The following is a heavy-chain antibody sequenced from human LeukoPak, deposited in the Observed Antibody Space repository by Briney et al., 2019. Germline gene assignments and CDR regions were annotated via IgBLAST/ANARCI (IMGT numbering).Heavy chain of an antibody. CDR2: ISGSGGST. Sequence: PGGSLRLSCAASGFTFSSYAMSWVRQAPGKGLEWVSAISGSGGSTYYADSVKGRFTISRDNSKNTLYLQTNSLRAEDTAVYYCAKGGLRQQLVWARIYYFDYWGQGTLVTVSS. CDR3: AKGGLRQQLVWARIYYFDY. D-gene: IGHD6-13*01. V-gene: IGHV3-23*01. J-gene: IGHJ4*02. CDR1: GFTFSSYA.